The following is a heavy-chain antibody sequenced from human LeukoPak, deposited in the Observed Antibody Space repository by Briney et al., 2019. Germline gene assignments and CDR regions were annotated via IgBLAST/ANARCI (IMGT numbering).Heavy chain of an antibody. V-gene: IGHV3-23*01. J-gene: IGHJ4*02. CDR3: AKDGRSDLGDHHEYFDY. D-gene: IGHD4-17*01. Sequence: PGGSLRLSCAASGFPFSSYAMSWVRQAPGKGPEWVSAVSYTGGMTYYADSVKGRFTISRDNSKNTLYLQMNGLRAEDTAVYYCAKDGRSDLGDHHEYFDYWGQGTLVTVSS. CDR1: GFPFSSYA. CDR2: VSYTGGMT.